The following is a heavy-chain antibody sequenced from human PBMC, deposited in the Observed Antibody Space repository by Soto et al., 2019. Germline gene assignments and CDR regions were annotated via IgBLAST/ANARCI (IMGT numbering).Heavy chain of an antibody. J-gene: IGHJ5*02. V-gene: IGHV1-69*13. D-gene: IGHD3-22*01. CDR1: GGTFSSYA. Sequence: SVKVSCKASGGTFSSYAISWVRQAPGQGLEWMGGIIPIFGTANYAQKFQGRVTITADESTSTAYMELSSLRSEDTAVYYCARDAYHYDSSGSAPLWWFDPWGQGTLVTVSS. CDR2: IIPIFGTA. CDR3: ARDAYHYDSSGSAPLWWFDP.